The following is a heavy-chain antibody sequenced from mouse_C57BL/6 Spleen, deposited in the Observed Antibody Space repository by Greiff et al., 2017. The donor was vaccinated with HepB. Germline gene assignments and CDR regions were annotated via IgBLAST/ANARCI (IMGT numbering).Heavy chain of an antibody. Sequence: QVQLQQSGPELVKPGASVKISCKASGYAFSSSWMNWVKQRPGKGLEWIGRIYPGDGDTNYNGKFKGKATLTADKSSSTAYMQLSSLTSEDSAVYFCAREARWLLHAMDYWGQGTSVTVSS. CDR2: IYPGDGDT. D-gene: IGHD2-3*01. V-gene: IGHV1-82*01. J-gene: IGHJ4*01. CDR1: GYAFSSSW. CDR3: AREARWLLHAMDY.